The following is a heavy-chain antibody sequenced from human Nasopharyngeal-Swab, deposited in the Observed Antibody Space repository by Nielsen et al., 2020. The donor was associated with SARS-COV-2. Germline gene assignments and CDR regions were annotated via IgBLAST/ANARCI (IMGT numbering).Heavy chain of an antibody. CDR1: GFIFSSCW. Sequence: ESLKIPCAASGFIFSSCWMHWVRQAPGKGLVSVARIKSDGSSTSYADSVKGRFTISRDKAKNTLYLQMNSLRAEDTAVYYCARAYYFDSWGQGTLVTVAS. J-gene: IGHJ4*02. CDR3: ARAYYFDS. CDR2: IKSDGSST. V-gene: IGHV3-74*01.